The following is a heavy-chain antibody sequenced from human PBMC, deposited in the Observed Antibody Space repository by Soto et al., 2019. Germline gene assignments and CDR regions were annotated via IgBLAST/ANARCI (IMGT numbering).Heavy chain of an antibody. CDR3: AKDRRAGGNYGFYSDF. CDR1: GFTFRSYG. Sequence: EVQLLESGGGLVQPGGSLRLSCVASGFTFRSYGMTWVRQAPGKGLEWVSFSSATGSGTYYADSVKGRFTISRDNSKNTLYLQMTSLRADDTAVYYCAKDRRAGGNYGFYSDFWGQGALVIVSS. V-gene: IGHV3-23*01. CDR2: SSATGSGT. J-gene: IGHJ4*02. D-gene: IGHD1-7*01.